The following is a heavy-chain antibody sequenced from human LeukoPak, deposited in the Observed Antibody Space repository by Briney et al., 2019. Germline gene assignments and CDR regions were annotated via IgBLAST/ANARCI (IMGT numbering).Heavy chain of an antibody. CDR2: IYYSGST. D-gene: IGHD6-13*01. Sequence: SETLSLTCAVYGGSFSGYYWSWIRQPPGKGLEWIGYIYYSGSTNYNPSLKSRVTISVDTSKNQFSLRLSSVTAADTAVYYCARVTGYMTEDYFDYWAQGTLITVSS. J-gene: IGHJ4*02. V-gene: IGHV4-59*01. CDR1: GGSFSGYY. CDR3: ARVTGYMTEDYFDY.